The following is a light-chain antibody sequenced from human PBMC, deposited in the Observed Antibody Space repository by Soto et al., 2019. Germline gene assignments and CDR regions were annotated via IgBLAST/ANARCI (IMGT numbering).Light chain of an antibody. CDR2: GAS. CDR1: QSVSSSY. CDR3: QQYGSSPLT. Sequence: EIVLTQSPGTLSLSPGERATLSCRASQSVSSSYLAWYQQKTGQAPRLLIYGASSRATGIPDRVMGSGSGTDFTLTISRLEPEDFAVYYCQQYGSSPLTFGQGTKVEIK. J-gene: IGKJ1*01. V-gene: IGKV3-20*01.